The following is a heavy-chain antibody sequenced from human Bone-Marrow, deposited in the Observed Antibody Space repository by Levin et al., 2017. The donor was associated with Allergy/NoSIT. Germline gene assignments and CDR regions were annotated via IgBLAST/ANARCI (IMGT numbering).Heavy chain of an antibody. Sequence: SGGSLRLSCAAFGSNFNLYYMHWVRQAPGKGLEWVAVIWYDGRNEFYAESVKGRFSISRDNSKKTVSLQMNNLRAEDTAIYYCAGMAGRDNAYYMDVWGKGTTVIVSS. J-gene: IGHJ6*03. V-gene: IGHV3-33*01. D-gene: IGHD5-24*01. CDR3: AGMAGRDNAYYMDV. CDR1: GSNFNLYY. CDR2: IWYDGRNE.